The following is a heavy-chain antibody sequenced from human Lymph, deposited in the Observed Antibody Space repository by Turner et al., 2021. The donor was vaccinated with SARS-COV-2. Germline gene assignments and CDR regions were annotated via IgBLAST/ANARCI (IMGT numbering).Heavy chain of an antibody. V-gene: IGHV3-30-3*01. CDR3: ARGDYYGSGSYPGKTFDC. D-gene: IGHD3-10*01. Sequence: QVQLVESGGGVVQPGRSLRLSFAASGFPFSSYAMYWVRQAPGKGLEWVAVISYDGSNKYYADSVKGRFTISRDNSKNTLYLQMNSLRAEDTAVYYCARGDYYGSGSYPGKTFDCWGQGTLVTVSS. CDR1: GFPFSSYA. J-gene: IGHJ4*02. CDR2: ISYDGSNK.